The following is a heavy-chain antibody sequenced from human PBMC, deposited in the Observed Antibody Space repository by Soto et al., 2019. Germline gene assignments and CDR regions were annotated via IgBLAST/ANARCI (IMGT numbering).Heavy chain of an antibody. CDR2: IYYSGST. V-gene: IGHV4-39*01. Sequence: QLQLQESGPGLVKPSETLSLTCTVSGGSISSSNYYWGWIRQPPGKGLEWIGSIYYSGSTYYNPSLKRRVTISLDTSKNQFSLKLSSVTAADTAVYYCATQEVGGSYVYTFDPWGQGTLVTVSS. CDR3: ATQEVGGSYVYTFDP. D-gene: IGHD1-26*01. J-gene: IGHJ5*02. CDR1: GGSISSSNYY.